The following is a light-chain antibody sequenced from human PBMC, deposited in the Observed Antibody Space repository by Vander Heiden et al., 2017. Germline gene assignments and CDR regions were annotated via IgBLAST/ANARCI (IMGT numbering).Light chain of an antibody. V-gene: IGLV3-1*01. CDR2: QDS. J-gene: IGLJ2*01. Sequence: SYELTQPPSVSVSPGQTASITCSGDKLGDKYACWYQQKPGQSPVLVIYQDSKRPSGIPERFSGSNSGKTANLTISGTQAMDEADYYCPEWDSSTVVFGGGTKLTVL. CDR3: PEWDSSTVV. CDR1: KLGDKY.